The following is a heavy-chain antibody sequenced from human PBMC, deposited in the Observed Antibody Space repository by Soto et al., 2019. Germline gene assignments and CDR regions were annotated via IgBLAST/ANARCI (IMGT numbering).Heavy chain of an antibody. D-gene: IGHD6-13*01. CDR1: GGSFSGYY. Sequence: SETLSLTCAVYGGSFSGYYWSWIRQPPGKGLEWIGEINHSGSTNYNPSLKSRVTISVDTSKNQFSLKLSSVTAADTAVYYCARPDSEEIEGSSWLWGQGTLVTVS. CDR3: ARPDSEEIEGSSWL. J-gene: IGHJ4*02. V-gene: IGHV4-34*01. CDR2: INHSGST.